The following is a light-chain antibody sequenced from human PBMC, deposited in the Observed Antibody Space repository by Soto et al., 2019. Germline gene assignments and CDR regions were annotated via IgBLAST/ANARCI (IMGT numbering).Light chain of an antibody. CDR2: QAS. CDR3: QQYDSYSWT. Sequence: DIQMTQSPSTLSAFVGDRVTITCRASQSIGSWLAWYQQKPGKAPKLLVYQASTLESGVPLRFSGSGSGTEFTLTINSLQSDDFATYYCQQYDSYSWTFGQGTKVEVK. V-gene: IGKV1-5*03. CDR1: QSIGSW. J-gene: IGKJ1*01.